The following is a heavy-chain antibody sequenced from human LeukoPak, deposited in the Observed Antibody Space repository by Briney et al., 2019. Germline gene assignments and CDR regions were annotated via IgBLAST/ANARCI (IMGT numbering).Heavy chain of an antibody. J-gene: IGHJ5*01. D-gene: IGHD3-3*01. CDR3: ARDHHTIFEGLQVFDS. Sequence: SQTLSLTCTVSGGSISSGDYYWSWIRQPPGKGLEWIGYIYYSGSTYYNPSLKSRVTISVDTSKNQFSLKLSSVTAADTAVYYCARDHHTIFEGLQVFDSWGQGTLVTVSS. V-gene: IGHV4-30-4*08. CDR1: GGSISSGDYY. CDR2: IYYSGST.